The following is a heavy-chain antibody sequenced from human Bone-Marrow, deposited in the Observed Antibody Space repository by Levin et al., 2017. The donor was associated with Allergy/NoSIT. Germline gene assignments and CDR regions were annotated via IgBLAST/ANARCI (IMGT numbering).Heavy chain of an antibody. CDR3: VLLRSGSYLGY. J-gene: IGHJ4*02. CDR1: GYSFTSYW. CDR2: IYPGDSDT. Sequence: GGSLRLSCKGSGYSFTSYWIGWVRQMPGKGLEWMGIIYPGDSDTRYSPSFQGQVTISADKSISTAYLQWSSLKASDTAMYYCVLLRSGSYLGYWGQGTLVTVSS. V-gene: IGHV5-51*01. D-gene: IGHD3-10*01.